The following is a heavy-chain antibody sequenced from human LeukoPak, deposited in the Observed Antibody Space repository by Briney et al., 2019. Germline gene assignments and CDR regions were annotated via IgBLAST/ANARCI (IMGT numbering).Heavy chain of an antibody. J-gene: IGHJ4*02. Sequence: MASETLSLTCTVSGGSISSGSYYWSWIRQPAGKGLEWIGRIYTSGSTNYNPSLKSRFTISVDTSKNQFSLKLSSVTAADTAVYYCARAEWLYSSSFDYWGQGTLVTVSS. D-gene: IGHD6-6*01. CDR3: ARAEWLYSSSFDY. CDR2: IYTSGST. CDR1: GGSISSGSYY. V-gene: IGHV4-61*02.